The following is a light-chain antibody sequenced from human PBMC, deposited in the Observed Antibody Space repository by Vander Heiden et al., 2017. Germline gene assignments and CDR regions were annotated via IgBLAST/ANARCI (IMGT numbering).Light chain of an antibody. CDR1: QTVSYN. V-gene: IGKV3-15*01. Sequence: ETVMTQSPATLSVSPGERATLSCRASQTVSYNLAWYQQKPGQAPRLLIYGASTRATGIPARFSGSGSETEFTLTISSLQSEDFAVYYCQQYNNWPPVTFGGGTKVEIK. CDR3: QQYNNWPPVT. CDR2: GAS. J-gene: IGKJ4*01.